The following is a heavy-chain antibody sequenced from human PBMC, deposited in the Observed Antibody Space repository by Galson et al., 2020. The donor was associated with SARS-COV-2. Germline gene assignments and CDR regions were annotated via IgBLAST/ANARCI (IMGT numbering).Heavy chain of an antibody. Sequence: ASVKVSCKASGYTFTNYEINWVRQAPGQGLEWMGWMNPNSGNTGYAQKFQGRVTMTRTTSISTAYMELNSLTSEDMAVYYCARSYDDFATCVGPWGQGTLVTGSS. CDR2: MNPNSGNT. V-gene: IGHV1-8*01. D-gene: IGHD4-17*01. J-gene: IGHJ5*02. CDR3: ARSYDDFATCVGP. CDR1: GYTFTNYE.